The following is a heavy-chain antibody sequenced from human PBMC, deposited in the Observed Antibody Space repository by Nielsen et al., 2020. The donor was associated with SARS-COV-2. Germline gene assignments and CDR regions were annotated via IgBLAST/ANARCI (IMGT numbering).Heavy chain of an antibody. D-gene: IGHD6-19*01. CDR3: AKDRASSGWCSD. V-gene: IGHV3-30*18. Sequence: GGSLRLSCAASGFTFSSYGMHWVRQAPGKGLEWVAVISYDGSNKYYADSVKGRFTISRDNSKNTLYLQMNSLRAEDTAVYYCAKDRASSGWCSDWGQGTLVTVSS. J-gene: IGHJ4*02. CDR2: ISYDGSNK. CDR1: GFTFSSYG.